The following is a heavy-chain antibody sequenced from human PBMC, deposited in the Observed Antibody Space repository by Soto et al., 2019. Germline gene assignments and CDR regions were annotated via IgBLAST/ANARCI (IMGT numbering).Heavy chain of an antibody. D-gene: IGHD2-2*02. Sequence: PGGSLRLSCAASGFTFSNYAMNWVRQASGKGLEWVSAISGSGGSTYYADSVKGRFTISRDNSKNTLYLQMNSLRADDTAVYYCAKDDARVVVVPAAIRMDVWGQGTTVTVSS. V-gene: IGHV3-23*01. J-gene: IGHJ6*02. CDR3: AKDDARVVVVPAAIRMDV. CDR1: GFTFSNYA. CDR2: ISGSGGST.